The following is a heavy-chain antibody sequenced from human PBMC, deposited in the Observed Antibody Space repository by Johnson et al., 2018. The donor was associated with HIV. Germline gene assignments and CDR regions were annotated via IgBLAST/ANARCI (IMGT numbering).Heavy chain of an antibody. D-gene: IGHD7-27*01. J-gene: IGHJ3*02. V-gene: IGHV3-7*03. Sequence: MQLVESGGALVQPGRSLRLSCTASGFTFGDYAMNWVRQAPGKGLEWVANIKQDGSEKYYVDSVKGRFTISRDNAKNSLYLQMNSLRAEDTAVYYCASTLTGDFGAFDIWGQGTMVTVSS. CDR3: ASTLTGDFGAFDI. CDR2: IKQDGSEK. CDR1: GFTFGDYA.